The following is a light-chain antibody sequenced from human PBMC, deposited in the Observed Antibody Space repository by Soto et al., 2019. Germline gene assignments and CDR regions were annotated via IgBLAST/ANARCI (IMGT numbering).Light chain of an antibody. CDR3: QQYDNIPT. J-gene: IGKJ5*01. CDR2: DAS. CDR1: QNIDND. V-gene: IGKV1-33*01. Sequence: DNQMTQSPSSLTAYVRDGVTIXXQASQNIDNDLNWYQQKPGRAPKXRIYDASNLESVVPSRFRGSGCGADFTFTISRLQPEDIATFYCQQYDNIPTFGQGTRLEIK.